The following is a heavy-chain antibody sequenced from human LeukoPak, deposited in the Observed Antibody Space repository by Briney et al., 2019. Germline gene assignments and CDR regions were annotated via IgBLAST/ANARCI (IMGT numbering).Heavy chain of an antibody. V-gene: IGHV4-34*01. Sequence: ASETLSLTCAVYGGSFSGYYWSWIRQPPGKGLEWLGEINHSGSTNYNPSLKTRVTISVDTSKNQFSLKLSSVTAADTAVYYCARGRGYDYVWGSYRPYYFDYWGQGTLVTVSS. CDR2: INHSGST. D-gene: IGHD3-16*02. CDR1: GGSFSGYY. CDR3: ARGRGYDYVWGSYRPYYFDY. J-gene: IGHJ4*02.